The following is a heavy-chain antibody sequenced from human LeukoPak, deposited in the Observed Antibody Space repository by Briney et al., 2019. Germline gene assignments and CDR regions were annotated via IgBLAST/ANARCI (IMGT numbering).Heavy chain of an antibody. CDR3: AKGPRHTNAC. V-gene: IGHV3-23*01. CDR1: GFTFSNYV. J-gene: IGHJ4*02. Sequence: GGSLRLSCAASGFTFSNYVMTWVRQGPGEGLEWVSTISTNSDNTYYTDSVKGRFTVSRDNSKNTLYLQMNTLRVEDTAMYYCAKGPRHTNACWGQGTPVTVSS. CDR2: ISTNSDNT.